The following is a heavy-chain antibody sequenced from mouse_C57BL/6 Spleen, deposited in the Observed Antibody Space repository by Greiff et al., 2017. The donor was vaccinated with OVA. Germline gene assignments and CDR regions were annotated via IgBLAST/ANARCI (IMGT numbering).Heavy chain of an antibody. CDR2: IRNKANGYTT. CDR3: ARSSYLRGYFDY. V-gene: IGHV7-3*01. J-gene: IGHJ2*01. Sequence: EVHLVESGGGLVQPGGSLSLSCAASGFTFTDYYMSWVRQPPGKALEWLGFIRNKANGYTTEYSASVKGRFTISRDNSQSILYLQMNALRAEDSATYYCARSSYLRGYFDYWGQGTTLTVSS. CDR1: GFTFTDYY. D-gene: IGHD2-10*01.